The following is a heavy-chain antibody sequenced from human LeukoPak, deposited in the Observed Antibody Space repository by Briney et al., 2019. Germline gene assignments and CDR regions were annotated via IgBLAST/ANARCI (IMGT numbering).Heavy chain of an antibody. D-gene: IGHD2-2*01. CDR2: IWYDGSNK. CDR3: ARVRRAAAVSYYYYGMDV. V-gene: IGHV3-33*08. CDR1: GFTFSSYG. Sequence: GGSLRLSCAASGFTFSSYGMHWVRQAPGKGLEWVAVIWYDGSNKYYADSVKGRFTISGDNSKNTLYLQMNSLRAEDAAVYYCARVRRAAAVSYYYYGMDVWGQGTTVTVSS. J-gene: IGHJ6*02.